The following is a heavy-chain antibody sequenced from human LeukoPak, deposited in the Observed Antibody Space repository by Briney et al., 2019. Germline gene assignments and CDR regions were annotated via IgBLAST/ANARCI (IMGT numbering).Heavy chain of an antibody. Sequence: SQTLSLTCTVSGGSISSGDYYWSWLRQPPGTGLEWIGYIYYSGSTYYNPSLKSRVTISVDTSKNQFSLKLSSVTAADTAVYYCAREDEQLVAFDIWGQGTMVTVSS. CDR2: IYYSGST. V-gene: IGHV4-30-4*08. CDR3: AREDEQLVAFDI. CDR1: GGSISSGDYY. J-gene: IGHJ3*02. D-gene: IGHD6-6*01.